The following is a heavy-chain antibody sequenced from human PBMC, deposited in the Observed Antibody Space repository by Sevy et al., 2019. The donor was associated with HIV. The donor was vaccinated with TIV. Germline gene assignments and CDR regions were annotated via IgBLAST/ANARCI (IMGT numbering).Heavy chain of an antibody. CDR2: LSFGCGEI. CDR1: GFTFSKYS. V-gene: IGHV3-23*01. J-gene: IGHJ4*02. Sequence: GGSLRLSCAASGFTFSKYSMSWVRQPPGKGLEWVSTLSFGCGEINYADSVKGRFTISRDNSKSSVYLQMNNLRPEDTDVYYCEREGCTKPYDYWGQGTLVTVSS. D-gene: IGHD2-8*01. CDR3: EREGCTKPYDY.